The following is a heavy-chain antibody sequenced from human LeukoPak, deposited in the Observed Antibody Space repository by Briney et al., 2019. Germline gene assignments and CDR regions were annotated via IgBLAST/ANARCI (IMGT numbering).Heavy chain of an antibody. J-gene: IGHJ4*02. CDR3: ARGAIVRRGDCFDY. D-gene: IGHD3-10*01. CDR1: GGSISSYY. Sequence: SETLSLTCTVSGGSISSYYWSWIRQPPGKGLEWIGYIYYSGSTNYNPSLKSRVTISVDTSKNQFSLKLSSVTAADTAVYYCARGAIVRRGDCFDYWGQGTLVTVSS. V-gene: IGHV4-59*01. CDR2: IYYSGST.